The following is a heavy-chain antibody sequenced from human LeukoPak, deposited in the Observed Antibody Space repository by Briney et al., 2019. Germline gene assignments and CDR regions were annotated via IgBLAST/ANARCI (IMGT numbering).Heavy chain of an antibody. CDR3: ARRLPNSSSGHRAFDI. CDR2: ISSSSSTI. D-gene: IGHD6-13*01. J-gene: IGHJ3*02. Sequence: PGGSLRLSCAASGFTFSSYSMNWVRQAPGKGLEWVSYISSSSSTIYYADSVKGRFTISRDNAKNSLYLQMNSLRAEDTAVYYCARRLPNSSSGHRAFDIWGQGTMVTVSS. V-gene: IGHV3-48*04. CDR1: GFTFSSYS.